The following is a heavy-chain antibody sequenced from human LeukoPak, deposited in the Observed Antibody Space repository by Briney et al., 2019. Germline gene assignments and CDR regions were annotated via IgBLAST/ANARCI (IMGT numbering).Heavy chain of an antibody. V-gene: IGHV2-70*01. J-gene: IGHJ4*02. CDR1: GFSLSTGAMC. CDR3: ARICGSGTYSGDS. CDR2: INGDDDK. D-gene: IGHD3-10*01. Sequence: SGPALVKPTQTLTLTCTFSGFSLSTGAMCVSWIRQPPGKALEWLALINGDDDKYYNSSLKTRLTISRDTSRNQVVLTMTKADPVDTATYYCARICGSGTYSGDSWGQGTLVTVSS.